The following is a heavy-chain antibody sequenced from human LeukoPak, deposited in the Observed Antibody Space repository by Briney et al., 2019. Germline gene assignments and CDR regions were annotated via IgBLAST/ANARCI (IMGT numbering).Heavy chain of an antibody. CDR1: GYTFTSYY. J-gene: IGHJ4*02. CDR3: ARAYKMATTVADY. V-gene: IGHV1-2*02. D-gene: IGHD5-24*01. CDR2: INPNSGGT. Sequence: ASVKVSCKASGYTFTSYYMHWVRQAPGQGLEWMGWINPNSGGTNYAQKFQGRVTMTRDTSISTAYMELSRLRSDDTAVYYCARAYKMATTVADYWGQGTLVTVSS.